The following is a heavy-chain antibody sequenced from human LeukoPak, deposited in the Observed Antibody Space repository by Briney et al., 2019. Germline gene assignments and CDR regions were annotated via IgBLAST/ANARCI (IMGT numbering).Heavy chain of an antibody. Sequence: GGSLRLSCAASGFVVSSNYMTWLRQAPGKGLEWVSVIYSGGSTYDADSVKGRFTISRDNSKNTVYLQMNSLKAEDTAVYYCARVLGYDSIGYHSDYMDVWGKGTTVTVSS. J-gene: IGHJ6*03. V-gene: IGHV3-53*01. CDR2: IYSGGST. CDR1: GFVVSSNY. CDR3: ARVLGYDSIGYHSDYMDV. D-gene: IGHD3-22*01.